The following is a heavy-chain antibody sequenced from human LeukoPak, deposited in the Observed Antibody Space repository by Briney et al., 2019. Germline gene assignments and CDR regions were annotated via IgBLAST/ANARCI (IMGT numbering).Heavy chain of an antibody. V-gene: IGHV4-61*01. CDR1: GGSFSSGSYY. J-gene: IGHJ3*02. Sequence: PSETLSLTCTVSGGSFSSGSYYWSWIRQPPGKGLEWIGYIYYSGSTNYNPSLKSRVTISVDTSKNQFSLKLSSVTAADTAVYYCARRPKYYYDSSGYSDAFDIWGQGTMVTVSS. CDR3: ARRPKYYYDSSGYSDAFDI. CDR2: IYYSGST. D-gene: IGHD3-22*01.